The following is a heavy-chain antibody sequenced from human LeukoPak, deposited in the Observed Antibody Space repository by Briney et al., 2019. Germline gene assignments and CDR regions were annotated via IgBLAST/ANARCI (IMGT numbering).Heavy chain of an antibody. D-gene: IGHD2-2*01. CDR3: AKVRSYCSSTGCPLSFDY. V-gene: IGHV3-30*18. CDR1: GFTFSSYG. CDR2: ISYDGSNK. J-gene: IGHJ4*02. Sequence: GGSLRLSCAASGFTFSSYGMHWVRQAPGKGLEWVAVISYDGSNKYYADSVKGRFTISRDNSKNTLYLQMNSLRAEDTAVYYCAKVRSYCSSTGCPLSFDYWGQGTLVTVSS.